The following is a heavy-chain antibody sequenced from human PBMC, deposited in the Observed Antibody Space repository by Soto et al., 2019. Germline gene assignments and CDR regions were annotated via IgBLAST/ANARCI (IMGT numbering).Heavy chain of an antibody. CDR1: GGSFSGYY. V-gene: IGHV4-34*01. CDR3: ARVTGRYYYGMDV. CDR2: INHSGST. J-gene: IGHJ6*02. Sequence: QVQLQQWGAGLLKPSETLSLTCAGYGGSFSGYYWSWIRQPPGKGLEWIGEINHSGSTNYNPSLKRRVPTSVDTSKNQFSLKLSSVTAADTAVYYCARVTGRYYYGMDVWGQGTTVTVSS.